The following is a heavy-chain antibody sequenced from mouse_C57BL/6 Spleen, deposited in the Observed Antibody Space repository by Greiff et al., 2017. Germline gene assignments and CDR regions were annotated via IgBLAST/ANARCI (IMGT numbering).Heavy chain of an antibody. CDR2: IYPRDGST. CDR1: GYTFTDHT. D-gene: IGHD1-1*01. Sequence: VQLQQSDAELVKPGASVKISCKVSGYTFTDHTIHWMKQRPEQGLEWIGYIYPRDGSTKYNEKFKGKATLTADKSSSTAYMQLNSLTSEDSAVYFCARGGYYYGSSPFYYAMDYWGQGTSVTVSS. J-gene: IGHJ4*01. V-gene: IGHV1-78*01. CDR3: ARGGYYYGSSPFYYAMDY.